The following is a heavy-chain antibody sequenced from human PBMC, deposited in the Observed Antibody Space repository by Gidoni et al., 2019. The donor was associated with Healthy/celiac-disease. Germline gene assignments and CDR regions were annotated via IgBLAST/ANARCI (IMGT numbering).Heavy chain of an antibody. CDR1: GLTFSSYA. V-gene: IGHV3-23*01. CDR2: ISGSGGST. Sequence: EVQLLESGGGLVQPGGSLRLSCAASGLTFSSYAMSWVRQAPGKGLEWVSAISGSGGSTYYADSVKGRFTISRDNSKNTLYLQMNSLRAEDTAVYYCAKDQSQLYYYYMDVWGKGTTVTVSS. D-gene: IGHD2-2*01. J-gene: IGHJ6*03. CDR3: AKDQSQLYYYYMDV.